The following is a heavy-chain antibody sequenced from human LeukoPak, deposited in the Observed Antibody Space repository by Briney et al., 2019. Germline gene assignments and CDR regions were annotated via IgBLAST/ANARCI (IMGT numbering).Heavy chain of an antibody. Sequence: SETLSLTCTVSGGSMNNYYWSWIRLPPGKGLEWIGYIYYSGSTNYNPFLNSRVTLSVDTSKNQFSLKLSSVTAADTAVYYCARGGWSLTDWGQGILVTVSS. CDR2: IYYSGST. CDR1: GGSMNNYY. J-gene: IGHJ4*02. CDR3: ARGGWSLTD. V-gene: IGHV4-59*01. D-gene: IGHD6-19*01.